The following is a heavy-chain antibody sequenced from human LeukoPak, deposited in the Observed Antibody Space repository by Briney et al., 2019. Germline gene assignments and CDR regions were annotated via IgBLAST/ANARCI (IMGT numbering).Heavy chain of an antibody. CDR3: ARVSSTTVTGLD. J-gene: IGHJ4*02. CDR1: GYTFTGYY. D-gene: IGHD4-17*01. Sequence: GASVKVSCKASGYTFTGYYMHWVRQAPGQWLEWMGWMNPNSGNTGYAQKFQGRVTMTRNTSISTAYMELSSLRSEDTAVYYCARVSSTTVTGLDWGQGTLVTVSS. CDR2: MNPNSGNT. V-gene: IGHV1-8*02.